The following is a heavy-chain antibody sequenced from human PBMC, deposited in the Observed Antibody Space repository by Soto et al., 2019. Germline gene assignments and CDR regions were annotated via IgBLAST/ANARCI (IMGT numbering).Heavy chain of an antibody. J-gene: IGHJ3*01. V-gene: IGHV3-48*04. CDR3: XXXXXXSWGAFDL. D-gene: IGHD1-26*01. CDR1: DFLFGSHS. CDR2: ITKDGDVK. Sequence: EVQIVESGGGLVHPGESVRLSCAAPDFLFGSHSFNWVRQAPGKGLEWIAKITKDGDVKTYADSVKGRFTISRNNAKAXXXXXXXXXXXXXXXXXXXXXXXXXSWGAFDLWGQGTKVAVSS.